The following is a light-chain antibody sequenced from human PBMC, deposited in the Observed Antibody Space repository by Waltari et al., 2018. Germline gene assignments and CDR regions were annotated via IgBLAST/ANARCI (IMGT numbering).Light chain of an antibody. V-gene: IGLV1-40*01. J-gene: IGLJ2*01. CDR3: QSYDSSLSGSV. Sequence: QSVLTQPPSASGAPGQRATISCTASSANIAAGYDVHWYQQLPGTAPKLLIYGNSNRPSGVPDRFSGSKSGTSASLAITGLQAEDEADYYCQSYDSSLSGSVFGGGTKLTVL. CDR1: SANIAAGYD. CDR2: GNS.